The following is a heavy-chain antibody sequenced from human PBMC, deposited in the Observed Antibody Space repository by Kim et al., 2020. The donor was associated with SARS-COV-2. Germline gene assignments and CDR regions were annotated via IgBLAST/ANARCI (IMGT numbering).Heavy chain of an antibody. CDR1: GFTFSNYE. D-gene: IGHD1-26*01. V-gene: IGHV3-48*03. CDR2: ISSGATTI. Sequence: GGSLRLSCAASGFTFSNYEMNWVRQTPGKGLEWISYISSGATTIYYADSVRGRFTISRDNAKNSLSLQMNSLRVDDTAVYYCARELRLDGRIFSYFNGLDLWGRGTTVTVSS. J-gene: IGHJ6*02. CDR3: ARELRLDGRIFSYFNGLDL.